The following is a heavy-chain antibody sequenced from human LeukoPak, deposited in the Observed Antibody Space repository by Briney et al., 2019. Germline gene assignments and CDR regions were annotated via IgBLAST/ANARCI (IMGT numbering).Heavy chain of an antibody. V-gene: IGHV3-21*04. CDR3: AREWPQGTFDF. CDR2: ISSSSIYI. CDR1: GFTFSSNS. J-gene: IGHJ4*02. D-gene: IGHD5-12*01. Sequence: GGSLRLSCAASGFTFSSNSMNWVRQAPGKGLEWVSSISSSSIYIYYADSVQGRFTISRDNSKNTLYLQMNSLTAEDTAVYYCAREWPQGTFDFWGQGTLVTVSS.